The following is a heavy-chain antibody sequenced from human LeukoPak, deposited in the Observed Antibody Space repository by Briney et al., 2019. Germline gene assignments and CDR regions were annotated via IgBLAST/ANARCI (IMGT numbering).Heavy chain of an antibody. CDR2: TRNKANSYTT. J-gene: IGHJ3*02. Sequence: GGSLRLSCAASGFTFSDHYMDWVRQAPGKGLEWGGRTRNKANSYTTEYAASVKGRFTISRDDSKNSLYLQMNSLKTEDTAVYYCARVPYDSSGPQGAFDIWGQGTMVTVSS. CDR3: ARVPYDSSGPQGAFDI. V-gene: IGHV3-72*01. CDR1: GFTFSDHY. D-gene: IGHD3-22*01.